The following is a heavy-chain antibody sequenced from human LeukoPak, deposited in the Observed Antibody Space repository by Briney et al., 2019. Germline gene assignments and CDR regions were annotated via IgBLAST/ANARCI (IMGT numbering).Heavy chain of an antibody. CDR2: IKKTGSET. V-gene: IGHV3-7*01. Sequence: GGSLRLSCAASGFTFSHFWMSWVRQAPGKGLEWVAYIKKTGSETYYVDSVKGRFTITRDNTRNSLFLQMYSLRAEDTAVYYCARDYIWFGESNAFDYWGQGTLVTVSS. CDR3: ARDYIWFGESNAFDY. J-gene: IGHJ4*02. D-gene: IGHD3-10*01. CDR1: GFTFSHFW.